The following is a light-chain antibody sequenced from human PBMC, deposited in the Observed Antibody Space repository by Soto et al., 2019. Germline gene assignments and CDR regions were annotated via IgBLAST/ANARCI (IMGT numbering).Light chain of an antibody. CDR3: QQSYSAPPT. CDR1: QNINTY. Sequence: DIQMTQSPSSLSASVGDRVTITCRTSQNINTYLIWYRQKLGEAPNLLIYGASSLQSGVSPRFSGSGSGTEFTLTISSLQPEDLATYFCQQSYSAPPTFGQGTKVEI. V-gene: IGKV1-39*01. CDR2: GAS. J-gene: IGKJ1*01.